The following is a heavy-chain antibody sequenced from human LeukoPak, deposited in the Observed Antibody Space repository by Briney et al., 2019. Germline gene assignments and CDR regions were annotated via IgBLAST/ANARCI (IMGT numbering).Heavy chain of an antibody. D-gene: IGHD3-10*01. V-gene: IGHV1-2*02. CDR3: ARDRIGSGSYYRGPPRFDY. CDR1: GYTFSSYY. J-gene: IGHJ4*02. Sequence: ASVKVSCKASGYTFSSYYMHWVRQAPGQGLEWMGWINPNSGGTNYAQKFQGRVTMTRDTSISTAYMELSRLRSDDTAVYYCARDRIGSGSYYRGPPRFDYWGQGTLVTVSS. CDR2: INPNSGGT.